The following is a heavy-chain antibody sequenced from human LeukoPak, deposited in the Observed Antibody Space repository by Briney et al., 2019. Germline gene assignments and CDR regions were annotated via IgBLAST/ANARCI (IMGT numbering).Heavy chain of an antibody. CDR3: ARSRGKGVRPLAPFDY. CDR1: GYTFTSYY. CDR2: INPSGGST. Sequence: ASVKVSCKASGYTFTSYYMHWVRQAPGQGLEWMGIINPSGGSTSYAQKFQGRVTMTRDTYTRTVYMELSSLRSEDTAVYYCARSRGKGVRPLAPFDYWGQGTLVTVSS. V-gene: IGHV1-46*01. D-gene: IGHD3-10*01. J-gene: IGHJ4*02.